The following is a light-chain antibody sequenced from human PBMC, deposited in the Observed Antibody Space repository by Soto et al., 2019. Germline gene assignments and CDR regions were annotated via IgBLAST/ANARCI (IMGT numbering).Light chain of an antibody. J-gene: IGLJ1*01. V-gene: IGLV2-14*01. Sequence: HSVLTQPSSVSGSPGQSITISCTLTISDFGAYNYVSWYQHHPGKVPKLLIYEVTNRPSGVSDRFSGSKSGNTASLTISGLQAEDEADYYCSSKRDSSTLFVLGTGTKVNVL. CDR1: ISDFGAYNY. CDR2: EVT. CDR3: SSKRDSSTLFV.